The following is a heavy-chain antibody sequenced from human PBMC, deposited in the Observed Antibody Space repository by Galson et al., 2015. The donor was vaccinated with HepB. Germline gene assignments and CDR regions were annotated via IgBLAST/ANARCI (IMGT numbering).Heavy chain of an antibody. Sequence: SLRLSCAASGFTFSSYGMHWVRQAPGKGLEWVAVISYDGSNKYYADSVKGRFTISRDNSKNTLYLQMNSLRAEDTAVYYCAKAGGNTYYFDYWGQGTLVTVSS. V-gene: IGHV3-30*18. J-gene: IGHJ4*02. CDR3: AKAGGNTYYFDY. CDR1: GFTFSSYG. CDR2: ISYDGSNK. D-gene: IGHD3-16*01.